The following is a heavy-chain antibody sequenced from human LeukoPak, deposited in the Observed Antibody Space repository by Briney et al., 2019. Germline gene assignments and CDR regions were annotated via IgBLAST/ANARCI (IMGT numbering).Heavy chain of an antibody. Sequence: GRSLRLSCAASGFTFSSYVMRWVRQAPGKGLEWVAVIWYDGSNKYYADSVKGRFTISRDNSKNTLYLQMNSLRAEDTAVYYCARGVGSFEVYLDYWGQGTLVTVSS. D-gene: IGHD6-6*01. CDR3: ARGVGSFEVYLDY. V-gene: IGHV3-33*01. CDR1: GFTFSSYV. CDR2: IWYDGSNK. J-gene: IGHJ4*02.